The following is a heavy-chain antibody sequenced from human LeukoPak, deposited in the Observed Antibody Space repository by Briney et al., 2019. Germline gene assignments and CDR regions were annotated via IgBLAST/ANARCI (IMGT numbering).Heavy chain of an antibody. J-gene: IGHJ4*02. D-gene: IGHD3-9*01. CDR2: ISNSGSTI. CDR1: GFTFRDYY. CDR3: ASSHFDWLLGHDY. V-gene: IGHV3-11*01. Sequence: GGSLRLSCVASGFTFRDYYMAWLRQAPGKGLEWVSHISNSGSTIYYAASVKGRFTISRDKAKNSLYLQMNSLRAEDTAVYYCASSHFDWLLGHDYWGQGTLVTVSS.